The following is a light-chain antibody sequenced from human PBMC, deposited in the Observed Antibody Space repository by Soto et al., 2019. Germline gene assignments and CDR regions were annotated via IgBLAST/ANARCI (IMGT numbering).Light chain of an antibody. CDR3: QTWGTAYVL. CDR1: SGHSSYA. V-gene: IGLV4-69*01. CDR2: VNSDGSH. J-gene: IGLJ2*01. Sequence: QLVLTQSPSASASLGASVKLTCTLSSGHSSYAIAWHQQQPEKGPRYLMKVNSDGSHSKGDGLPDRFSGSSSGAERYFTISSLQSEDEADYYCQTWGTAYVLFGGGTKLTVL.